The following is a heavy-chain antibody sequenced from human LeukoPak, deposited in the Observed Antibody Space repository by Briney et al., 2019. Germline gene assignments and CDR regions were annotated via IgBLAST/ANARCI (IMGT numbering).Heavy chain of an antibody. CDR1: GGTFSSYA. Sequence: ASVKVSCKASGGTFSSYAISWVRQAPGQGLEWMGWISAYNGNTNYAQKLQGRVTMTTDTSTGTAYMELRSLRSDDTAVYYCARGYSGYENWFDPWGQGTLVTVSS. V-gene: IGHV1-18*01. J-gene: IGHJ5*02. CDR2: ISAYNGNT. D-gene: IGHD5-12*01. CDR3: ARGYSGYENWFDP.